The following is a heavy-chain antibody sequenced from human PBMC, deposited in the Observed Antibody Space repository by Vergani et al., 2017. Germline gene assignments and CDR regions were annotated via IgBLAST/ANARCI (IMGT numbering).Heavy chain of an antibody. CDR1: GFTFSSYW. CDR3: AKAVEGYYYYYMDV. Sequence: EVQLVESGGGLVQPGGSLRLSCAASGFTFSSYWMSWVRQAPGKGLEWVANIKQDGSEKYYVDSVKGRFTISRDNAKNSLYLQMNSLRAEDTAVYYCAKAVEGYYYYYMDVWGKGTTVTVSS. J-gene: IGHJ6*03. CDR2: IKQDGSEK. V-gene: IGHV3-7*01.